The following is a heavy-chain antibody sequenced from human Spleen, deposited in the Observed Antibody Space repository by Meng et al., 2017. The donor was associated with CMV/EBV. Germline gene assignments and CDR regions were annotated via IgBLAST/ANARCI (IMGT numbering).Heavy chain of an antibody. J-gene: IGHJ5*02. V-gene: IGHV4-4*02. CDR2: IHHSRGT. CDR1: SISSSNW. D-gene: IGHD2-2*01. CDR3: ARVREGWSRASCTLDP. Sequence: SISSSNWWTWVRKTPGKGLEWIGEIHHSRGTYYNPSLNSRATISLDKSKNYFSLGLTSVTAADTGVYYCARVREGWSRASCTLDPWGQGTLVTVSS.